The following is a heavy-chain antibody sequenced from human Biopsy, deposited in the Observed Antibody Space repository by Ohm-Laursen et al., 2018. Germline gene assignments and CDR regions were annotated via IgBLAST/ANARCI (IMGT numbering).Heavy chain of an antibody. Sequence: SLRLSCTASGFVVSGTQMSWVRQAPRKGLERVSVIYSGDSTYYADSVKGRFTISRDESKNTLYLQMNRLRAEDTAVYHCARATYSSGHKKDSWGQGTLVTVSS. CDR2: IYSGDST. J-gene: IGHJ4*02. CDR3: ARATYSSGHKKDS. V-gene: IGHV3-53*01. CDR1: GFVVSGTQ. D-gene: IGHD6-25*01.